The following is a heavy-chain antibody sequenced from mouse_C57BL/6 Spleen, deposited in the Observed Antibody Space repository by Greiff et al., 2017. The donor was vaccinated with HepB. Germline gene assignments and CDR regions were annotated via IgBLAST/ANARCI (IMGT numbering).Heavy chain of an antibody. Sequence: VQLQQPGAELVKPGASVKLSCKASGYTFTNYWMHWVKQRPGRGLEWIGRIDPNSGGTKYNEKFKGKATLTVDKPSSTAYMQLRSLTSEDSAVYYCAGAYDYDGRSWFAYWGQGTLVTVSA. V-gene: IGHV1-72*01. D-gene: IGHD2-4*01. J-gene: IGHJ3*01. CDR2: IDPNSGGT. CDR3: AGAYDYDGRSWFAY. CDR1: GYTFTNYW.